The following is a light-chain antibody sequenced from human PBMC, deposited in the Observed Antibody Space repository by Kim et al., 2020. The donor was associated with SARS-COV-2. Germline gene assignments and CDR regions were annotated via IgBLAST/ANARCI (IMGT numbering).Light chain of an antibody. Sequence: QAGLTQSPSVSKGLRQTATLTCTGNNNNVGDQGAAWLQLHQGHPPKLLSDRINLRPSGISARFSASRSGNTASLTITGLQPEDEADYYCSAWDSSLNACAFGGRSRLTVL. J-gene: IGLJ3*02. V-gene: IGLV10-54*04. CDR3: SAWDSSLNACA. CDR1: NNNVGDQG. CDR2: RIN.